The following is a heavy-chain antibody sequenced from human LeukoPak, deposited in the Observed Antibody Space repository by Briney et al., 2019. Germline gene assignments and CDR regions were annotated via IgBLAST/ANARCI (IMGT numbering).Heavy chain of an antibody. CDR2: IYSGDSDT. J-gene: IGHJ4*02. CDR1: GYSFTSYW. Sequence: GESLKISCKGSGYSFTSYWIGWVRQMPGKGLEWMGIIYSGDSDTRYSPSFQGQVTISADKSITTAYLQWSSLKASDTATYYCVRQPRVHTPDFWGQGTLVTVSS. CDR3: VRQPRVHTPDF. D-gene: IGHD1-1*01. V-gene: IGHV5-51*01.